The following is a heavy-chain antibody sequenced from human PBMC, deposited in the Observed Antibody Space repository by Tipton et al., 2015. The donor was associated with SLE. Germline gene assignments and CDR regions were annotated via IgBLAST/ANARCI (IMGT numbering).Heavy chain of an antibody. D-gene: IGHD2-2*01. CDR1: GFTFSSDA. CDR2: IRVGGTKK. J-gene: IGHJ3*02. CDR3: AKPSVMGSLLGLDAFDI. Sequence: SRRLSCAAPGFTFSSDAMSWVRQAPGKGPEWVSSIRVGGTKKKYADSLNGRCTISLDSSKNTLYLQMNSLRVEDTAAYYCAKPSVMGSLLGLDAFDIWGPGTMVTVSS. V-gene: IGHV3-23*01.